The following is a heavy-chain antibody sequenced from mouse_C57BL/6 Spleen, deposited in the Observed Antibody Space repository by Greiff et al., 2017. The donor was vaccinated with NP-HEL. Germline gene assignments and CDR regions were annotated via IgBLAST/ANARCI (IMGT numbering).Heavy chain of an antibody. CDR3: ARGSGSSYLYYFDY. D-gene: IGHD1-1*01. CDR1: GYSFTGYY. V-gene: IGHV1-42*01. CDR2: INPSTGGT. Sequence: EVQLQQSGPELVKPGASVKISCKASGYSFTGYYMNWVKQSPEKSLEWIGEINPSTGGTTYNQKFKAKATLTVDKSSSTAYMQLKSLTSEDSAVYYCARGSGSSYLYYFDYWGKGTTLTVSS. J-gene: IGHJ2*01.